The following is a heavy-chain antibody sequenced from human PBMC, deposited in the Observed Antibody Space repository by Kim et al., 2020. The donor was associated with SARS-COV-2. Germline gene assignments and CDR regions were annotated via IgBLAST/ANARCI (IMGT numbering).Heavy chain of an antibody. Sequence: SETLSLTCTVSGGSISSGGYYWSWIRQHPGKGLEWIGYIYYSGSTYYNPSLKSRVTISVDTSKNQFSLKLSSVTAADTAVYYCARDLRLGESGDAFDIWGQGTMVTVSS. J-gene: IGHJ3*02. CDR3: ARDLRLGESGDAFDI. V-gene: IGHV4-31*03. CDR2: IYYSGST. D-gene: IGHD3-16*01. CDR1: GGSISSGGYY.